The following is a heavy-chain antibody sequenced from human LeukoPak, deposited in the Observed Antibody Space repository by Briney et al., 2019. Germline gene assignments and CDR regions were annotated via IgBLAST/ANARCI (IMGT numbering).Heavy chain of an antibody. CDR1: GGSISSGSYC. CDR3: ARLLEGVGAFDI. CDR2: IYHSGST. D-gene: IGHD3-10*01. V-gene: IGHV4-39*07. Sequence: SQTLSLTCTVSGGSISSGSYCWSWIRQPPGKGLEWIGSIYHSGSTYYNPSLKSRVTISVDTSKNQFSLKLSSVTAADTAVYYCARLLEGVGAFDIWGQGTMVTVSS. J-gene: IGHJ3*02.